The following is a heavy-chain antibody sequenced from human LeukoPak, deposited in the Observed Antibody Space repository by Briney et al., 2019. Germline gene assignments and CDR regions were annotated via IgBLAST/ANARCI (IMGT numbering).Heavy chain of an antibody. V-gene: IGHV3-48*03. D-gene: IGHD4-23*01. CDR2: ISSSGSTI. J-gene: IGHJ4*02. CDR3: ARDGRGGHKDF. CDR1: GFTFSNYE. Sequence: GGSLRLSCAASGFTFSNYEMNWVRQVPGKGLEWVSYISSSGSTIYYADSVKGRFTISRDNAKNSLFLQMDGLRVDDTAVYFCARDGRGGHKDFWGQGTLITVSS.